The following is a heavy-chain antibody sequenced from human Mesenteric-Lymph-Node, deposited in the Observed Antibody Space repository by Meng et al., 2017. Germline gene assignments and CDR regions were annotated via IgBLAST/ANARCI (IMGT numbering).Heavy chain of an antibody. J-gene: IGHJ4*02. CDR1: GFSVSTDGEG. Sequence: LQEPGPTLVKPTQTLTLTCTSSGFSVSTDGEGVAWIRQPPGKALEWLALIYWDDDKRYNPRLNSRLTITKDTSKNQVVLTMTNVDPVDTGTYYCAKDWSDTTFDYWGQGTLVTVSS. CDR2: IYWDDDK. V-gene: IGHV2-5*02. CDR3: AKDWSDTTFDY. D-gene: IGHD3-9*01.